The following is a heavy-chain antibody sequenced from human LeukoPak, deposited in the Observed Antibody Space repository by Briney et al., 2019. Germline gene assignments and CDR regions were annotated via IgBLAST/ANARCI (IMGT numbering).Heavy chain of an antibody. CDR3: ARAGFDI. V-gene: IGHV4-38-2*01. CDR1: GYSISSGNY. CDR2: SFYSGTT. J-gene: IGHJ3*02. Sequence: SETLSLTCAVSGYSISSGNYWGWIRQPPGKGLEWIGSSFYSGTTYYNPSLKSRVTISIDTSKNQVSLNLRSVTAADTAVYYCARAGFDIWGLGTMVTVSS.